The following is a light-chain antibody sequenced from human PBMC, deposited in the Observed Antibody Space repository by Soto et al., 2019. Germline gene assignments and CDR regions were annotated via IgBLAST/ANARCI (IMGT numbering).Light chain of an antibody. V-gene: IGKV4-1*01. CDR2: WAS. J-gene: IGKJ5*01. CDR1: YSSNNKNY. CDR3: QQYYSTPIT. Sequence: YSSNNKNYLAWYQQKPGQPPKLLIYWASTRESGVPDRFSGSGSGTDFTLTISSLQAEDVAVYYCQQYYSTPITFGQGTRLEIK.